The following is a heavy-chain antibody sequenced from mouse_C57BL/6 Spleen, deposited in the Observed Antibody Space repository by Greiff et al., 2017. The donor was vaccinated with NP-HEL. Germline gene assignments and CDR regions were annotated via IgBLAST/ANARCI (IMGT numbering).Heavy chain of an antibody. CDR3: ARRGVLSFDY. Sequence: QVQLKQPGAELVKPGASVKLSCKASGYTFTSYWMHWVKQRPGQGLEWIGMIHPNSGSTNYNEKFKSKATLTVDKSSSTAYMQLSSLTSEDSAVYYCARRGVLSFDYWGQGTTLTVSS. CDR2: IHPNSGST. CDR1: GYTFTSYW. V-gene: IGHV1-64*01. J-gene: IGHJ2*01. D-gene: IGHD2-14*01.